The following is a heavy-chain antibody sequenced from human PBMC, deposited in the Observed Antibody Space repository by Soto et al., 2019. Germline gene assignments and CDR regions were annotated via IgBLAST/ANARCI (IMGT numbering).Heavy chain of an antibody. CDR3: ARVSPPRGYYAY. D-gene: IGHD3-22*01. V-gene: IGHV1-69*01. Sequence: QVQLVQSGAEVKKPGSSVKVSCTASGGTFNTFAISWVRQAPGQGLEWMGGIIPMFGTAHYAQKFQGRVTITADESTRTVYMDLSSLRADDTAVYYCARVSPPRGYYAYWGQGTLVTVSS. CDR2: IIPMFGTA. CDR1: GGTFNTFA. J-gene: IGHJ4*02.